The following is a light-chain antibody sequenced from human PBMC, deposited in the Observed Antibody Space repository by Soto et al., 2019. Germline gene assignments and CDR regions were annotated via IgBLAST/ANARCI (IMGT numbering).Light chain of an antibody. CDR3: QQYDTSPWT. Sequence: EIVLTQAPGTLSLSPGERATLSCRASQSVSSTYLAWFQQKPGQAPRLLMYGASNRATGIPDRFSGSGSGTDFNLTISRLEPEDFAVYYCQQYDTSPWTFGQGTKVEV. V-gene: IGKV3-20*01. J-gene: IGKJ1*01. CDR1: QSVSSTY. CDR2: GAS.